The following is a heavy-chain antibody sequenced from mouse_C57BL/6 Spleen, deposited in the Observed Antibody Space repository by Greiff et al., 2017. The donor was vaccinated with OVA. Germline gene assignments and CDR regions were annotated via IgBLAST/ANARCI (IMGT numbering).Heavy chain of an antibody. J-gene: IGHJ2*01. CDR3: TRVGDGYYFDY. D-gene: IGHD2-3*01. CDR2: ISSGGDYI. Sequence: EVKLQESGEGLVKPGGSLKLSCAASGFTFSSYAMSWVRQTPEKRLEWVAYISSGGDYIYYADTVKGRFTISRDNARNTLYLQMSSLKSEDTAMYYCTRVGDGYYFDYWGQGTTLTVSS. V-gene: IGHV5-9-1*02. CDR1: GFTFSSYA.